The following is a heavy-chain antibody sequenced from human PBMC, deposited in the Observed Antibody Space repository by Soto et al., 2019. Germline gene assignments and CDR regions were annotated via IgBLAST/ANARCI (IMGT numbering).Heavy chain of an antibody. CDR3: ARVLTMIVVEHGCFDP. Sequence: SETLSLTCAVSGGSISSGGYSWSWIRQPPGKGLEWIGYIYHSGSTYYNPSLKSRVTISVDRSKNQFSLKLSSVTAADTAVYYCARVLTMIVVEHGCFDPWGQGTLVTVSS. D-gene: IGHD3-22*01. CDR1: GGSISSGGYS. CDR2: IYHSGST. V-gene: IGHV4-30-2*01. J-gene: IGHJ5*02.